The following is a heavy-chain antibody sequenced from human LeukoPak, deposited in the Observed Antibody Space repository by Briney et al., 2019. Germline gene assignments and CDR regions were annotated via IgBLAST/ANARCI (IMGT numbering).Heavy chain of an antibody. CDR1: GFTVSSNY. J-gene: IGHJ4*02. CDR2: ITSSSSII. CDR3: ARYYYGSLDY. D-gene: IGHD3-10*01. Sequence: GGSLRLSCAASGFTVSSNYMDWVRQAPGKGLEWISYITSSSSIISYADSVKGRFTISRDNARNSLYLQMNSLRDEDTAVYYCARYYYGSLDYWGQGTLVTVSS. V-gene: IGHV3-48*02.